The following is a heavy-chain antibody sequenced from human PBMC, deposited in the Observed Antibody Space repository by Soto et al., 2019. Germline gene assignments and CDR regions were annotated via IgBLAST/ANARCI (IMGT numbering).Heavy chain of an antibody. Sequence: PSETLSLTCTVSGGSVNNSGYYWSWIRQPPGKGLEWIGYIYYSGSTNYNPSLKSRVTISVDRSKNQFSLELSSVTAADTAVYYCARVVVEANNWFDPWGQGTPVTVSS. J-gene: IGHJ5*02. CDR3: ARVVVEANNWFDP. V-gene: IGHV4-61*08. CDR1: GGSVNNSGYY. D-gene: IGHD2-15*01. CDR2: IYYSGST.